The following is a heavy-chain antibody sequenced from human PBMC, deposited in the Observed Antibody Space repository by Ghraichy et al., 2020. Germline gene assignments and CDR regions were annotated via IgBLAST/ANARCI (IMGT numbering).Heavy chain of an antibody. D-gene: IGHD1-26*01. J-gene: IGHJ4*02. CDR1: GGSFSGFY. CDR2: INHNGDT. Sequence: SETLSLTCAVYGGSFSGFYWTWIRQSPEKGLEWIGQINHNGDTDYNPSLKSRVTISVDKSQNLFSLKLTSVTAADTAVYYCATLGGGLATATTCATVYYFDYWGQGTLVTVSS. V-gene: IGHV4-34*01. CDR3: ATLGGGLATATTCATVYYFDY.